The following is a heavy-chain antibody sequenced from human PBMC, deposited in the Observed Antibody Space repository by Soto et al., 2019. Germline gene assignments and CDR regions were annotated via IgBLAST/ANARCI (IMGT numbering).Heavy chain of an antibody. CDR3: ARMFYGSPTAYYYYMVV. D-gene: IGHD4-17*01. J-gene: IGHJ6*03. V-gene: IGHV2-70*11. Sequence: SGPTLVNPTQTLTLTCTFSGFSLSTSGMCVSWIRQPPGKALEWLARIDWDDDKYYSTSLKTRLTISKDTSKNQVVLTMTNMDPVDTATYYCARMFYGSPTAYYYYMVVWGKGTTVTV. CDR1: GFSLSTSGMC. CDR2: IDWDDDK.